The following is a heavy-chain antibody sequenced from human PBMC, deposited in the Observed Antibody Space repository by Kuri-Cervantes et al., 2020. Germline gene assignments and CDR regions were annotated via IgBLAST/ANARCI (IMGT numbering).Heavy chain of an antibody. CDR3: ARLTHKLIRRGAFDI. Sequence: SETLSLTCAVSGGSISSSNWWCWVRQPPGKGLEWFGEIYHSGSTNYNPSLKSRVTISVDKSKNQFSLKLSSVTAADTAVYYCARLTHKLIRRGAFDIWGQGTVVTVSS. J-gene: IGHJ3*02. CDR1: GGSISSSNW. CDR2: IYHSGST. V-gene: IGHV4-4*02. D-gene: IGHD1-26*01.